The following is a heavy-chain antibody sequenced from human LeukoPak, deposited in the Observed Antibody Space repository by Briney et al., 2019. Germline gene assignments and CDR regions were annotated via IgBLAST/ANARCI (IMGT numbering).Heavy chain of an antibody. CDR1: GFTFTKNW. Sequence: PGGSLRLSCAASGFTFTKNWMSWFRQAPGKGLEWVGNVNEDGSQKNYVDSVKGRFTISRDNAKNSVYLQVNNLRVEEMAVYYCARGKGWIDPWGQGTLVTVSS. CDR2: VNEDGSQK. CDR3: ARGKGWIDP. J-gene: IGHJ5*02. V-gene: IGHV3-7*01.